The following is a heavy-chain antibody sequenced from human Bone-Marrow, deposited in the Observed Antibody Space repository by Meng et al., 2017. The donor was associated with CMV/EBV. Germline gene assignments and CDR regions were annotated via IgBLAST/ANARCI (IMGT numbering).Heavy chain of an antibody. D-gene: IGHD6-19*01. Sequence: ASVKVSCKASGYTFTNYGISWVRQAPGQGLEWMGWISAYNGNTNYAQKLQGRVTMTTDTSTSTAYMELRSLRSDDTAVYSCAREPSGIAVAGPDYWGQGTLVTVSS. J-gene: IGHJ4*02. CDR1: GYTFTNYG. V-gene: IGHV1-18*01. CDR2: ISAYNGNT. CDR3: AREPSGIAVAGPDY.